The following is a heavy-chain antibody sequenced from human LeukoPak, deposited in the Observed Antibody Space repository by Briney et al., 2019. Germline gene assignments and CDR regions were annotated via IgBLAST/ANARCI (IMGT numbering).Heavy chain of an antibody. CDR3: ARVVVGYYGSGSSLQPGTSDY. Sequence: ASVKVSCKASGYTFTSYGISWVRQAPGQGLEWMGWISAYNGNTNYAQKLQGRVTMTTDTSTSTAYMELRSLRSDDTAVYYCARVVVGYYGSGSSLQPGTSDYWGQGTLVTVPS. J-gene: IGHJ4*02. D-gene: IGHD3-10*01. CDR1: GYTFTSYG. V-gene: IGHV1-18*01. CDR2: ISAYNGNT.